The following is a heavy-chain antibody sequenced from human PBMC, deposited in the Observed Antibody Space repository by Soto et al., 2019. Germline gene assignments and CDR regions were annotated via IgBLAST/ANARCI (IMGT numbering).Heavy chain of an antibody. CDR3: AKDQKLLWFGDYYYMDV. J-gene: IGHJ6*03. Sequence: GGSLRLSCAASGFTFSSYAMSWVRQAPGKGLEWVSAISGSGGSTYYADSVKGRFTISRDNSKNTLYLQMNSLRAEDTAVYYCAKDQKLLWFGDYYYMDVWGKGTTVTVSS. D-gene: IGHD3-10*01. CDR1: GFTFSSYA. V-gene: IGHV3-23*01. CDR2: ISGSGGST.